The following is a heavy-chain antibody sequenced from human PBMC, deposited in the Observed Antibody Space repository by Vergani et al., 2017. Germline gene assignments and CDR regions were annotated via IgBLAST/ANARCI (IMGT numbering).Heavy chain of an antibody. J-gene: IGHJ6*03. Sequence: QVQLQESGPGLVKPSQTLSLTCTVSGGSISSGDYYWSWIRQPPGKGLEWIGYIYYSGSTYYNPSLKSRVTISLDTSKNQFSLKLSSVTAADTAVYYCARGVSTVTNYYYYYMDVWGKGTTVTVSS. V-gene: IGHV4-30-4*01. CDR2: IYYSGST. D-gene: IGHD4-11*01. CDR3: ARGVSTVTNYYYYYMDV. CDR1: GGSISSGDYY.